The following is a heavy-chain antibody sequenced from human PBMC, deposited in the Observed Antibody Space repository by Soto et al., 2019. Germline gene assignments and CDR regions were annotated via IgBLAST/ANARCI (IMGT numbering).Heavy chain of an antibody. D-gene: IGHD5-12*01. J-gene: IGHJ4*02. CDR3: ARDGTGYSGYDTDFDY. CDR1: GFTFSSHT. V-gene: IGHV3-30-3*01. CDR2: MSHDGHIK. Sequence: GGSLRLSCAASGFTFSSHTMHWVRQAPDKGLEWLSLMSHDGHIKFYADSVKGRFTISRDNAKNSLYLQMNSLRAEDTAFYYCARDGTGYSGYDTDFDYWGQGTLVTVSS.